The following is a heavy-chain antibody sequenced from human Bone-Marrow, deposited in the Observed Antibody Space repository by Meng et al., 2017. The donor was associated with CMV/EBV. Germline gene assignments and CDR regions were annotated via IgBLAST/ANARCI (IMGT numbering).Heavy chain of an antibody. CDR2: IKSKTDGGTT. Sequence: GESLKISCAASGFTFSNAWMSWVRQAPGKGLEWVGRIKSKTDGGTTDYAAPVKGRFTISRDDSKNTLYLQMNSLKTEDTAVYYCTTVVEAHFWSGLYYFDYWGQGTLVTVSS. J-gene: IGHJ4*02. D-gene: IGHD3-3*02. CDR3: TTVVEAHFWSGLYYFDY. V-gene: IGHV3-15*01. CDR1: GFTFSNAW.